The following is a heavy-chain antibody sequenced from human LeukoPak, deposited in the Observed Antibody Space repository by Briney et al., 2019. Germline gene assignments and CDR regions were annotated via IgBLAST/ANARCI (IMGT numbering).Heavy chain of an antibody. D-gene: IGHD6-19*01. J-gene: IGHJ5*02. V-gene: IGHV1-69*01. CDR3: ASYSGRQPAYGWFDP. CDR1: GGTFSSYA. Sequence: SVTVSCKASGGTFSSYAISWVRQAPGQGLEWMGGIIPIFGTANYAQKFQGRVTITADESTSTAYMELSSLRFEDTAVYYCASYSGRQPAYGWFDPWGQGTLVTVSS. CDR2: IIPIFGTA.